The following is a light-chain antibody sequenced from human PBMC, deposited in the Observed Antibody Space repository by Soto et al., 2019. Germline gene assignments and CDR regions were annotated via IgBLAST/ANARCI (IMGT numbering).Light chain of an antibody. J-gene: IGKJ2*01. V-gene: IGKV1-5*01. Sequence: DIQMTQSPSTLSASVGDRVTITCRAGQSISGWLAWYQQKPGQAPKLLIYDASTLESGVPSRFSGSGSGTEFTLTISSLQREDFATYYCQQYTSYSQYTFGQGTRLEIK. CDR1: QSISGW. CDR3: QQYTSYSQYT. CDR2: DAS.